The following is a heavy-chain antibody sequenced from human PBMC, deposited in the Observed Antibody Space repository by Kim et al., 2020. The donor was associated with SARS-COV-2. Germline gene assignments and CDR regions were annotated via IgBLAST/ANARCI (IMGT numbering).Heavy chain of an antibody. Sequence: AQSAKGRFTISRDKAKTSLSPQMNSLRAADTAMYYCARENWTDDRWFDPWGQGTLVTVSS. J-gene: IGHJ5*02. D-gene: IGHD1-1*01. CDR3: ARENWTDDRWFDP. V-gene: IGHV3-11*01.